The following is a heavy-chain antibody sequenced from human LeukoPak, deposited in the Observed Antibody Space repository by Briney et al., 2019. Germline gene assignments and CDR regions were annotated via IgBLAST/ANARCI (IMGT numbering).Heavy chain of an antibody. D-gene: IGHD3-10*01. CDR2: IRGTGDST. CDR3: AKGSYGSGTYGSFDY. V-gene: IGHV3-23*01. Sequence: PGGSLRLSCAASGFTFSSYWMSWVRQAPGKGLEWVSVIRGTGDSTYYADSVKGRFTISRDNSKNTLYLQMNSLRAEDTAVYYCAKGSYGSGTYGSFDYWGQGTLVTVSS. J-gene: IGHJ4*02. CDR1: GFTFSSYW.